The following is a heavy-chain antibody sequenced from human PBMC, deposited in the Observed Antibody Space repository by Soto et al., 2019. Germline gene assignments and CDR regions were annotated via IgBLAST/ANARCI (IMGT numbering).Heavy chain of an antibody. V-gene: IGHV4-31*03. CDR1: GGSISSGGYY. CDR3: ARHFRSGGYFDY. Sequence: QVQLQESGPGLVKPSQTLSLTCTVSGGSISSGGYYWSWIRQHPGKGLEWIGYIYYSGSTYYNTSLKSRINLSLDTSKNQSSLKLSSVTAADTAVYYCARHFRSGGYFDYWGQGTLVTVSS. J-gene: IGHJ4*02. CDR2: IYYSGST. D-gene: IGHD3-3*02.